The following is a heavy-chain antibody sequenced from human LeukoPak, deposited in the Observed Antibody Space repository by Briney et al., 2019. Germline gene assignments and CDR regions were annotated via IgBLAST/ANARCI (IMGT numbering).Heavy chain of an antibody. Sequence: PGGSLRLSCAASGFTFSSYAMHWVRQAPGKGLEWVAIISYDGSNKYYADSVKGRFTISRDNSKNTLYLQMNSLGAEDTAVYYCAKISRAWSGYFQHWGQGTLVTVSS. CDR3: AKISRAWSGYFQH. CDR2: ISYDGSNK. J-gene: IGHJ1*01. D-gene: IGHD3/OR15-3a*01. V-gene: IGHV3-30*04. CDR1: GFTFSSYA.